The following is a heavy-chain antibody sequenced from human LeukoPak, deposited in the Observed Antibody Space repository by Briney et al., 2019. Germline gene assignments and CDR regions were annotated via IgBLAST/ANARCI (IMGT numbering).Heavy chain of an antibody. J-gene: IGHJ4*02. Sequence: GGSLRLSCAASGFTFSNAWMSWVRQAPGKGLEWVGRIKTKTDGGTTAFAAPVKGRFTMSRDDSKNTLYLQMNSLKTEDTAMYYCTTGGLWYSGRVFWGQGTLVTVSP. CDR3: TTGGLWYSGRVF. CDR1: GFTFSNAW. V-gene: IGHV3-15*01. CDR2: IKTKTDGGTT. D-gene: IGHD3-10*01.